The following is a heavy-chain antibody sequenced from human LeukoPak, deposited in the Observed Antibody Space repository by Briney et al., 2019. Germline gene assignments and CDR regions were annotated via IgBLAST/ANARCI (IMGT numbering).Heavy chain of an antibody. V-gene: IGHV3-11*05. Sequence: PGGSLRLSCAASGFSFSDYYMSWIRQAPGKGLEWVSYISTNSSNTNYADSVKGRFTISRDNAKNSLYLQMNSLRAEDTAVYYCARGAQADGYWGQGTLVTVSS. CDR1: GFSFSDYY. J-gene: IGHJ4*02. CDR2: ISTNSSNT. CDR3: ARGAQADGY. D-gene: IGHD5-24*01.